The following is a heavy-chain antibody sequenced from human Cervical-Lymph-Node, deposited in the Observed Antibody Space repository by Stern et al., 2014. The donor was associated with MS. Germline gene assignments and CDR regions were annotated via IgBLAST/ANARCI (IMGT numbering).Heavy chain of an antibody. CDR1: GFTFSDHY. Sequence: EDQLVESGGGLVQPGGSLRLSCAASGFTFSDHYMDWVRQAPGKGLEWVGRTRNKANSYTTEYAASVKGRFTISRDDSKNSLYLQMNSMKTEDTAVYYCARDTARGXXXEPGHKPPCRGAWG. CDR3: ARDTARGXXXEPGHKPPCRGA. CDR2: TRNKANSYTT. J-gene: IGHJ1*01. V-gene: IGHV3-72*01. D-gene: IGHD3-10*01.